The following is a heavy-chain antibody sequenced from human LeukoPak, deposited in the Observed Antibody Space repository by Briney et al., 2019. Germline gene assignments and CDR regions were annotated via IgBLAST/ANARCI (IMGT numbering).Heavy chain of an antibody. CDR2: IKQDGSEK. J-gene: IGHJ4*02. Sequence: GGPLRFYFAGSGFTCSRHGMIGVRQAPGKGLECLANIKQDGSEKYFVDSVKGRFTISRDNAKNSLYLQMNSLRAEDTAVYYCAREGGAGGYFDYWGQGTLVTVSS. D-gene: IGHD3-16*01. CDR1: GFTCSRHG. CDR3: AREGGAGGYFDY. V-gene: IGHV3-7*03.